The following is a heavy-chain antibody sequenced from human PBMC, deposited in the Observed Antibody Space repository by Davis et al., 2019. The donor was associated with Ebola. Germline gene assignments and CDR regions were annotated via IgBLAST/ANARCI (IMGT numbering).Heavy chain of an antibody. J-gene: IGHJ6*02. CDR2: IYSGGST. V-gene: IGHV3-53*01. D-gene: IGHD5-18*01. CDR3: ATRIRPYSYGYPASSVYYGMDV. CDR1: GFTVSSNY. Sequence: PGGSLRLSCAASGFTVSSNYMSWVRQAPGKGLEWVSVIYSGGSTYYADSVKGRFTISRDNSKNTLYLQMNSLRAEDTAVYYCATRIRPYSYGYPASSVYYGMDVWGQGTTVTVSS.